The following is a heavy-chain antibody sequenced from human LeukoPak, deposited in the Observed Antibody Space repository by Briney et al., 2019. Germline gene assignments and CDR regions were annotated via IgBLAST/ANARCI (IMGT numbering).Heavy chain of an antibody. V-gene: IGHV3-7*03. Sequence: GGSLRLSCAATGFSFTTYWMSRVRQAPGKGLEWVANIKEDGSDKYYVDSVKGRFSISRDNAKNSLYLQMSSLRAEDTAVYYCAKDPGDKAVDRWFDPWGQGTLVTVSS. CDR1: GFSFTTYW. D-gene: IGHD6-19*01. J-gene: IGHJ5*02. CDR2: IKEDGSDK. CDR3: AKDPGDKAVDRWFDP.